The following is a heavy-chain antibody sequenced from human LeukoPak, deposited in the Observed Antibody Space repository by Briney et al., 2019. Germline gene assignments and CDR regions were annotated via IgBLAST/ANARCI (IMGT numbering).Heavy chain of an antibody. CDR3: AKDQAYSGYDFWSGYYKTHYYYGMDV. CDR1: GFTFSSYG. D-gene: IGHD3-3*01. CDR2: ISYDGSNK. J-gene: IGHJ6*02. V-gene: IGHV3-30*18. Sequence: GGSLRLSCAASGFTFSSYGMHWARQAPGKGLEWVAVISYDGSNKYYADSVKGRFTISRDNSKNTLYLQMNSLRAEDTAVYYCAKDQAYSGYDFWSGYYKTHYYYGMDVWGQGDTVTVSS.